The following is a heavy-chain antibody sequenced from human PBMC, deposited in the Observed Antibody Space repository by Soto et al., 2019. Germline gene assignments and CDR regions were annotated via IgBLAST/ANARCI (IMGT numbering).Heavy chain of an antibody. CDR3: ARDLGGWPDY. D-gene: IGHD2-15*01. CDR2: NSAYNGNT. Sequence: ASVKVSCKASGSTFTTYGSSWVRQATGQGLEWMGWNSAYNGNTKYAQKLQGRVTMTTDTSTSTAYMELRSLTSDDTAVYYCARDLGGWPDYWGQGTLVTVSS. CDR1: GSTFTTYG. V-gene: IGHV1-18*01. J-gene: IGHJ4*02.